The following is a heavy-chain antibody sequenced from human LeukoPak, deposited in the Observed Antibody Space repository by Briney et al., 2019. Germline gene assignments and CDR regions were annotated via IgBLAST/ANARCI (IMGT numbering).Heavy chain of an antibody. CDR2: IYYSGST. J-gene: IGHJ3*02. Sequence: SETLSLTCTVSGGSISSGDYYWSWIRQPPGKGLEWIGYIYYSGSTYYNPFLKSRVTISVDTSENQFSLKLSSVTAADTAVYYCARGDIVVVPAAADASDIWGQGTMVTVSS. V-gene: IGHV4-30-4*08. CDR3: ARGDIVVVPAAADASDI. D-gene: IGHD2-2*01. CDR1: GGSISSGDYY.